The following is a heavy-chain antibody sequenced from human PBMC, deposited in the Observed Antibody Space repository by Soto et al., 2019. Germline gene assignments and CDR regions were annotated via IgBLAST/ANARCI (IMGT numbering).Heavy chain of an antibody. Sequence: SVKVSCKASRSTFSTSAVQWVRQARGQRLESIGWIVVGTGDTKYEQKFQGRVSITADMSTSTVYMEVSSLRSKDTAMYYCAAGDTVMVTSAFHIWGQGTMVTVSS. D-gene: IGHD5-18*01. CDR2: IVVGTGDT. CDR3: AAGDTVMVTSAFHI. CDR1: RSTFSTSA. V-gene: IGHV1-58*01. J-gene: IGHJ3*02.